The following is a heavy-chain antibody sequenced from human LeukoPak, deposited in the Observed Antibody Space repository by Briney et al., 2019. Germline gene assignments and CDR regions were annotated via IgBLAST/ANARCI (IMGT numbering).Heavy chain of an antibody. CDR1: GGSISSYY. J-gene: IGHJ3*02. V-gene: IGHV4-59*01. CDR3: ARDVLRGVVGPRWAFDI. CDR2: IYYSGST. D-gene: IGHD3-10*01. Sequence: PSETLSLTCTVSGGSISSYYWSWIRQPPGKGLEWIGYIYYSGSTNYNPSLKSRVTISVDTSKNQFSLKLSSVTAADTAVYYCARDVLRGVVGPRWAFDIWGQGTMVTVSS.